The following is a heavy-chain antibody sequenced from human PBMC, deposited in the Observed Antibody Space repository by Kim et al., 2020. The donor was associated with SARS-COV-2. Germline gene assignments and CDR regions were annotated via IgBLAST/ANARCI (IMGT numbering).Heavy chain of an antibody. CDR3: ARDEVAGTYYYYYYGMDV. V-gene: IGHV4-61*01. CDR1: GGSVSSGSYY. CDR2: IYYSGST. D-gene: IGHD6-19*01. J-gene: IGHJ6*02. Sequence: SETLSLTCTVSGGSVSSGSYYWSWIRQPPGKGLEWIGYIYYSGSTNYNPSLKSRVTISVDTSKNQFSLKLSSVTAADTAVYYCARDEVAGTYYYYYYGMDVWGQGTTVPVSS.